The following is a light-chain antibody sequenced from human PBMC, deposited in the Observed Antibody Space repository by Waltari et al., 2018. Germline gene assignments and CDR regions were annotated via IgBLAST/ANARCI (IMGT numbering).Light chain of an antibody. Sequence: EIVMTQSQGTLSVSPGERATLSCRASQTISTNLAWYQQNPGQAPRPLIFGASTRATGIPARVSGSGSGTEFTLTISSLQSEDFAIYYCQQYNLWPLTFGGGTAVEI. CDR2: GAS. CDR1: QTISTN. CDR3: QQYNLWPLT. V-gene: IGKV3-15*01. J-gene: IGKJ4*01.